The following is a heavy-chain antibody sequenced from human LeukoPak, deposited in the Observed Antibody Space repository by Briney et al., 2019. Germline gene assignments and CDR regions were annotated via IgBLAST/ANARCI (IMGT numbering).Heavy chain of an antibody. J-gene: IGHJ4*02. CDR2: ISSGGST. CDR3: ARDLGYSYGRYFDY. D-gene: IGHD5-18*01. Sequence: GGSLRLSCAASGFTVSSNYITWVRLAPGKGLEWVSVISSGGSTYYADSVKGRFTISRDNSKNTLYLQMNSLRAEDTAVYFCARDLGYSYGRYFDYWGQGTLVTVPS. V-gene: IGHV3-53*01. CDR1: GFTVSSNY.